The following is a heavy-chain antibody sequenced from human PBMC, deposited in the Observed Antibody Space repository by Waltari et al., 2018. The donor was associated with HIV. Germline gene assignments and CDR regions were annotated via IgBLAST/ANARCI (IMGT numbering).Heavy chain of an antibody. D-gene: IGHD3-10*01. CDR3: ARWSFRGVRGVMGAFDI. J-gene: IGHJ3*02. CDR2: ISSSSSTI. Sequence: EVQLEESGGGLVQPGGSLRLSCAASGFTFSSYSMNWVRQAPGKGLEWVSYISSSSSTIYYADAVKGRFTISRDNAKNSLYLQMNSLRAEDTAVYYCARWSFRGVRGVMGAFDIWGQGTMVTFSS. V-gene: IGHV3-48*04. CDR1: GFTFSSYS.